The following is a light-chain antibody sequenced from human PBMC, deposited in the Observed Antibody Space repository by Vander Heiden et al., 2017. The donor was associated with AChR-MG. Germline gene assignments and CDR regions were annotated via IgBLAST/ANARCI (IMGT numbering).Light chain of an antibody. CDR1: SSDVGSYNL. J-gene: IGLJ2*01. V-gene: IGLV2-23*02. CDR2: EVS. Sequence: QSALTQPASVSVSPGQSLTIPCTGTSSDVGSYNLVSGYQQHPGKAPKLMSYEVSKRPSGVSNRFSGSKSGNTASLTISGLQAEDEADYYCCSYAGSSTLVFGGGTKLTVL. CDR3: CSYAGSSTLV.